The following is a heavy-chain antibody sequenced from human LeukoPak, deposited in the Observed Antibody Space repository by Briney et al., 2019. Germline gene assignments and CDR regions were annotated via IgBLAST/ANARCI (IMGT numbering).Heavy chain of an antibody. CDR2: FDPEDGET. D-gene: IGHD1-26*01. V-gene: IGHV1-24*01. J-gene: IGHJ6*02. CDR3: ATSVGATKSPLYYYYGMDV. Sequence: GASVKVSCKASGYTFTSYYMHWVRQAPGKGLEWMGGFDPEDGETIYAQKFQGRVTMTEDTSTDTAYMELSSLRSGDTAVYYCATSVGATKSPLYYYYGMDVWGQGTTVTVSS. CDR1: GYTFTSYY.